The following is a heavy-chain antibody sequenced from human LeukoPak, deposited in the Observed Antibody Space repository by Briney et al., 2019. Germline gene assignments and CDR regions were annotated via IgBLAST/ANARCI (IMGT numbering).Heavy chain of an antibody. V-gene: IGHV3-7*01. Sequence: PGWSLRLSCAASGFTFSSYWMTWVRQAPGKGLEWVANIKQDGGEKYYVDSVKGRFTISRDNAKNSLYLQMNSLRAEDTAVYYCARTQEQQLVARYYYYYYMDVWGKGTTVTVSS. CDR1: GFTFSSYW. CDR3: ARTQEQQLVARYYYYYYMDV. J-gene: IGHJ6*03. CDR2: IKQDGGEK. D-gene: IGHD6-13*01.